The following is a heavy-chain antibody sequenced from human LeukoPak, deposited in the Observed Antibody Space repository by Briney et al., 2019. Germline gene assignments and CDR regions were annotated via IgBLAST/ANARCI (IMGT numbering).Heavy chain of an antibody. CDR3: VRGTGY. Sequence: GGSLRLPCSVSGFTFSTYVMHWVRQAPGKGLEYVSAISSIGDNTYYADSVKGRFTISRDNSKNTLYLQMSSLRADDTAVYYCVRGTGYWGQGTLVTVSS. V-gene: IGHV3-64D*06. CDR2: ISSIGDNT. CDR1: GFTFSTYV. J-gene: IGHJ4*02.